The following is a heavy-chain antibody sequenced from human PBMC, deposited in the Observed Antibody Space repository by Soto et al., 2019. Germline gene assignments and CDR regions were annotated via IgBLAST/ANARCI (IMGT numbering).Heavy chain of an antibody. CDR2: ISGSGGST. Sequence: PGGSLRLSCAASGFTFSSFAMSWVRQAPGKGLEWVSAISGSGGSTYYADSVKGRFTISRDNSKNTLYLQMDSLRAEDTAVYYCAKVLERGVHYFDYWGQGTLVTVSS. J-gene: IGHJ4*02. CDR3: AKVLERGVHYFDY. D-gene: IGHD1-1*01. V-gene: IGHV3-23*01. CDR1: GFTFSSFA.